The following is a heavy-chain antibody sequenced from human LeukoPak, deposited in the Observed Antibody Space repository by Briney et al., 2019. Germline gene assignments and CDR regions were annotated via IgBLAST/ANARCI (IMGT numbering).Heavy chain of an antibody. D-gene: IGHD6-13*01. J-gene: IGHJ4*02. CDR3: GRDRIAERGTGWRVDY. CDR1: GFTFSSYW. Sequence: GGSLRLSCAASGFTFSSYWMSWVRQAPGKGLERVANIKQDGNEKYYLDSVKGRFTISRDNAKNSLYLQMNSLRDEDTAVYYCGRDRIAERGTGWRVDYWAQGTLVTVSS. V-gene: IGHV3-7*01. CDR2: IKQDGNEK.